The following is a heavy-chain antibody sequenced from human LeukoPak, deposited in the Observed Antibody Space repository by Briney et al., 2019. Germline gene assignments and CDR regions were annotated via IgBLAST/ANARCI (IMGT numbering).Heavy chain of an antibody. Sequence: SETLSLTCTVSGGSTSSGDYYWSWIRQPPGKGLEWIGYIYYSGSTYYNPSLKSRVTISVDTSKNQFSLKLSSVTAADTAVYYCATGNRAYCSSTSCYRRINWFDPWGQGTLVTVSS. CDR1: GGSTSSGDYY. J-gene: IGHJ5*02. CDR3: ATGNRAYCSSTSCYRRINWFDP. D-gene: IGHD2-2*02. V-gene: IGHV4-30-4*01. CDR2: IYYSGST.